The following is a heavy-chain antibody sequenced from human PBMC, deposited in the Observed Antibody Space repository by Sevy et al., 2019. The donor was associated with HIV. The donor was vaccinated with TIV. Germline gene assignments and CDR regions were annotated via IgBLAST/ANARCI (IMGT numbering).Heavy chain of an antibody. D-gene: IGHD2-15*01. CDR3: VRAVATNGSF. V-gene: IGHV3-7*01. J-gene: IGHJ4*02. Sequence: GGSLRLSCAASGFSLNSFWMNWVRQTPGKGLEWVANINQNGSVKYYVDSVKGRFTISRDNSRNLLYLQMTSLRVEDTALCYSVRAVATNGSFWGQGTLVTVSS. CDR2: INQNGSVK. CDR1: GFSLNSFW.